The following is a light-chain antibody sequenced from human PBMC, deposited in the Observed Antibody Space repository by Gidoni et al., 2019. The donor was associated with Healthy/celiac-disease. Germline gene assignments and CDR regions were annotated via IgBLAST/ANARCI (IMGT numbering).Light chain of an antibody. J-gene: IGKJ4*01. CDR3: QQYGSSLLT. CDR1: QSVSSSY. CDR2: GAS. Sequence: IVLTQSPGPLSLSPGERATLSCRASQSVSSSYLAWYQQKPGQAPRLLIYGASSRATGIPDRCSGSGSGTDFTLTISRLEPEDVAVYYCQQYGSSLLTFGGXTKVEIK. V-gene: IGKV3-20*01.